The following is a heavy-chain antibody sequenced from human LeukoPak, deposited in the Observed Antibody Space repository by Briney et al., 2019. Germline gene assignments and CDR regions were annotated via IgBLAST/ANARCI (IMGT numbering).Heavy chain of an antibody. Sequence: ASVKVSCKASGYTFTSYAMNWVRQAPGQGLEWMGWINTNTGNPTYAQGYTGRFVFSLDTSVSTAYLQISSLKAEDTAVYYCSIGSIRELFDYWGQGTLVTVSS. V-gene: IGHV7-4-1*02. CDR2: INTNTGNP. CDR1: GYTFTSYA. CDR3: SIGSIRELFDY. D-gene: IGHD3-10*01. J-gene: IGHJ4*02.